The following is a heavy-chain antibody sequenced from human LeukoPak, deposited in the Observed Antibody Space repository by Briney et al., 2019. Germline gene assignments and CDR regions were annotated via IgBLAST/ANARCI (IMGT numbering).Heavy chain of an antibody. J-gene: IGHJ4*02. Sequence: SETLSLTCAVYGGSFSGYYWSWIRQPPGKGLEWIGETNHSGSTNYNPSLKSRVTISVDTSKNQFSLKLSSVTAADTAVYYCARGIAAAVFDAWGQGTLVTVSS. CDR2: TNHSGST. CDR3: ARGIAAAVFDA. CDR1: GGSFSGYY. V-gene: IGHV4-34*01. D-gene: IGHD6-13*01.